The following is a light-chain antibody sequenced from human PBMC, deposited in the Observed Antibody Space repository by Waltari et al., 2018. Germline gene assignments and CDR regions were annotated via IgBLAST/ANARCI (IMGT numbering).Light chain of an antibody. V-gene: IGKV1-16*02. CDR1: QGIGNN. Sequence: DIQMMQCLSSLYASVGDTVMITCQADQGIGNNLHWYQQKPGKAPKLLIYKTSSLQSEIPSQFSGSGSGTDFTLTINSLQPEDFATFYCQQGYSYPFTFGGGTKVGIK. CDR2: KTS. J-gene: IGKJ4*01. CDR3: QQGYSYPFT.